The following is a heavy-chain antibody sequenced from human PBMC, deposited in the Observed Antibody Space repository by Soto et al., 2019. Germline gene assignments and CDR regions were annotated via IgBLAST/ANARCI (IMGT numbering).Heavy chain of an antibody. CDR3: ARAGGLGAVAVDY. J-gene: IGHJ4*02. D-gene: IGHD6-19*01. V-gene: IGHV4-39*07. CDR1: GGSISSSSYY. CDR2: IYYSGST. Sequence: SETLSLTCTVSGGSISSSSYYWGWIRQPPGKGLEWIGSIYYSGSTYYNPSLKSRVTISVDTSKNQFSLKLSSVTAADTAVYYCARAGGLGAVAVDYWGRGTLVT.